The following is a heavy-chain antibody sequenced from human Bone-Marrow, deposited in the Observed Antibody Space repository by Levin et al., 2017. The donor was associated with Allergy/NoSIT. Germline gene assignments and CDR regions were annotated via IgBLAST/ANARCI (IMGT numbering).Heavy chain of an antibody. J-gene: IGHJ4*02. V-gene: IGHV1-18*01. D-gene: IGHD2-2*01. CDR3: VRDGAFSSSWYERHYFDY. CDR2: INVYSGNT. CDR1: GFTFSSYG. Sequence: ASVKVSCTTSGFTFSSYGFNWVRQAPGQGLEWLGRINVYSGNTHHAQNFQGRLTMTTDTSTNTAYMELRSLRSDDTAVYVCVRDGAFSSSWYERHYFDYWGQGTLVTVTS.